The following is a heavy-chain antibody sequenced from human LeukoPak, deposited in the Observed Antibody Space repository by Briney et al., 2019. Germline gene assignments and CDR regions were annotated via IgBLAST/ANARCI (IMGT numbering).Heavy chain of an antibody. CDR2: INHSGST. D-gene: IGHD3-10*01. CDR3: ATGPRSLMVRGVIVDY. J-gene: IGHJ4*02. Sequence: PSETLSLTCAVYGGSFSGYYWSWIRQPPGKGLEWIGEINHSGSTNYNPSLKSRVTISVDTSKNQFSLKLSSVTAADTAVYYCATGPRSLMVRGVIVDYWGQGTLVTVSS. CDR1: GGSFSGYY. V-gene: IGHV4-34*01.